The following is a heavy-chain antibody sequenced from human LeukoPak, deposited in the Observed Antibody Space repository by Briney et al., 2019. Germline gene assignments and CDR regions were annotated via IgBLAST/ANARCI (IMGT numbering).Heavy chain of an antibody. Sequence: ASVKVSCKASGYTFTGYTGYYMHWVRQAPGQRLEWMGWINAGNGNTKYSQKFQGRVTITRDTSASTAYMELSSLRSEDTAVYYCARVTNYPYYYYYMDVWGKGTTVTVSS. J-gene: IGHJ6*03. V-gene: IGHV1-3*01. CDR2: INAGNGNT. CDR1: GYTFTGYTGYY. CDR3: ARVTNYPYYYYYMDV. D-gene: IGHD4/OR15-4a*01.